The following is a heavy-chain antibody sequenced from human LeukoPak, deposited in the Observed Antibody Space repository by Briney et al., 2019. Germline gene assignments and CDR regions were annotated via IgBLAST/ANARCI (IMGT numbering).Heavy chain of an antibody. V-gene: IGHV1-18*01. Sequence: ASVKVSCEASGYTLTSYSISWVRQAPGQGLEWMGWISAYNGNTDLAQKLQGRVTMTTDTSTSTAYMELRSLRSDDTAVYYCARKVGGELSFGPFTFDYWGQGTLVTVSS. D-gene: IGHD3-16*02. CDR3: ARKVGGELSFGPFTFDY. CDR2: ISAYNGNT. J-gene: IGHJ4*02. CDR1: GYTLTSYS.